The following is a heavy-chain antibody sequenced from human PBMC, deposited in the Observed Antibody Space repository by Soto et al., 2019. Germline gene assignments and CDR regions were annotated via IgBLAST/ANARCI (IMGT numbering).Heavy chain of an antibody. CDR2: ISPYTGNT. Sequence: QVQLVQSGDEVKKPGASVKVSCKPSGYTFVNYGIAWVRQAPGQGLEWMGWISPYTGNTHSATKVQGRLTMTTDTYTITVYMDLGSLTSDDTAVYYCVMVDNYVTPTPQDVWGQGTTVTVSS. V-gene: IGHV1-18*01. J-gene: IGHJ6*02. CDR1: GYTFVNYG. D-gene: IGHD3-16*01. CDR3: VMVDNYVTPTPQDV.